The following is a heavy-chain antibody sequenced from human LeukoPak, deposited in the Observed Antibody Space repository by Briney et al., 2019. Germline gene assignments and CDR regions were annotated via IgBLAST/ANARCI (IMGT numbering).Heavy chain of an antibody. Sequence: GGSLRLSCTASGFTFGGYAMSWVRQAPGKGLEWVGFIRSKAYGGTTEYAASVKGRFTISRDDSKSIAYLQMNSLKTEDTAVYYCTRDHPYYDFWSGYYGMDVWGQGTTVTVSS. CDR2: IRSKAYGGTT. V-gene: IGHV3-49*04. CDR3: TRDHPYYDFWSGYYGMDV. CDR1: GFTFGGYA. J-gene: IGHJ6*02. D-gene: IGHD3-3*01.